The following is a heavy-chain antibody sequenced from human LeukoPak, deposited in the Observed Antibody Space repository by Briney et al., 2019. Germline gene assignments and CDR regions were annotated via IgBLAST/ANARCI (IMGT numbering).Heavy chain of an antibody. CDR3: ARFYTTSQYGSGYMDV. D-gene: IGHD3-10*01. J-gene: IGHJ6*03. CDR1: GGSISSSTYY. Sequence: SETLSLTCTVSGGSISSSTYYWGWIRQPPGKGLEWIGSIYYSGTTYYNPSLKSRVTIAVDTSKTQFSLKLSSVTAADTAVYYCARFYTTSQYGSGYMDVWGKGTTVTVSS. V-gene: IGHV4-39*01. CDR2: IYYSGTT.